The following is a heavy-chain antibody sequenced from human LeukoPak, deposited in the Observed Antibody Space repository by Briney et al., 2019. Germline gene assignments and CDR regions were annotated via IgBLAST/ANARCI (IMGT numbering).Heavy chain of an antibody. D-gene: IGHD4-17*01. Sequence: GGSLRLSCAASGFTFSNYGMHWVAQAPGKGLEWLAVIWYDGSNKYYADSVRGRFTISRDNSKNTLYLQMNSLRAEDTAVYFCARDGFPGAVTQNEGWWFFDLWGRGTLVTVSS. CDR2: IWYDGSNK. CDR3: ARDGFPGAVTQNEGWWFFDL. V-gene: IGHV3-33*01. J-gene: IGHJ2*01. CDR1: GFTFSNYG.